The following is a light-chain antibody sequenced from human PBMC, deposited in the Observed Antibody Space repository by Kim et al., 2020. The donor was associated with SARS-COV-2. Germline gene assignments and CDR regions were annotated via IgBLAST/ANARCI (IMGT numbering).Light chain of an antibody. CDR1: SSDVGGFDL. CDR3: SSYRGSSTWV. V-gene: IGLV2-14*02. CDR2: DVS. J-gene: IGLJ3*02. Sequence: GQSITISCTGTSSDVGGFDLVSWYQQRPGKAPTLLIYDVSKRPSGVSNRFSGSKSGNRASLTISGVQAEDEAHYHCSSYRGSSTWVFGGGTQLTVL.